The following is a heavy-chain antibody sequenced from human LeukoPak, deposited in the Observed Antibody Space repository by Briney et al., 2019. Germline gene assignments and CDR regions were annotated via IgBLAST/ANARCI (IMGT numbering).Heavy chain of an antibody. CDR3: ATTYYYGSGSYPSSSDI. CDR2: IYPGDSDT. Sequence: GESLKISCKGSGYSFTSYWIGWVRQMPGKGLEWMGIIYPGDSDTRYSPSFQGQVTISADKSISTAYLRWSSLKASDTAMYYCATTYYYGSGSYPSSSDIWGQGTMVTVSS. CDR1: GYSFTSYW. D-gene: IGHD3-10*01. J-gene: IGHJ3*02. V-gene: IGHV5-51*01.